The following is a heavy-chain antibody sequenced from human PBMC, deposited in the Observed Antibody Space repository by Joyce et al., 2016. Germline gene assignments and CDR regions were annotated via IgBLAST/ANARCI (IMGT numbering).Heavy chain of an antibody. CDR3: ARGGSSAWYCKLDY. J-gene: IGHJ4*02. CDR2: IYYSGTT. V-gene: IGHV4-59*01. CDR1: GGSISPSY. Sequence: QVRLQESGPGLVRPSETLSLTCTVSGGSISPSYWSWIRQPPGKGLEWIGYIYYSGTTKYNPSLKSRVTMLVDMSKNQFSLHLTSVTAADTAIYYCARGGSSAWYCKLDYWGQGIPVTISS. D-gene: IGHD6-19*01.